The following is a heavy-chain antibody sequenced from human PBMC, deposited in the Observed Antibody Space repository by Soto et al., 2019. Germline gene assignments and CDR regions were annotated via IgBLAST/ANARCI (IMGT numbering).Heavy chain of an antibody. Sequence: QVQLVQSGAEVKKPGSSVKVXCKASGGTFSSYAISWXRXAPGQGLEWMGGIIPIFGTANYAQKFQGRVTITADKSTSTAYMELSSLRSEDTAVYYCASQEGHVGATTRVFQHWGQGTLVTVSS. CDR2: IIPIFGTA. J-gene: IGHJ1*01. D-gene: IGHD1-26*01. CDR3: ASQEGHVGATTRVFQH. CDR1: GGTFSSYA. V-gene: IGHV1-69*06.